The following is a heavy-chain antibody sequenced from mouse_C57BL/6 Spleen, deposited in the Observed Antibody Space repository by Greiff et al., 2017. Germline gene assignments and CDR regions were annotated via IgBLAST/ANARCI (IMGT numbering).Heavy chain of an antibody. Sequence: LQESGAELVRPGTSVKVSCKASGYAFTNYLIEWVKQRPGQGLEWIGVINPGSGGTNYNEKFKGKATLTADKSSSTAYMQLSSLTSEDSAVYFCARFGYSNYGDYWGQGTTLTVSS. CDR1: GYAFTNYL. CDR2: INPGSGGT. J-gene: IGHJ2*01. CDR3: ARFGYSNYGDY. V-gene: IGHV1-54*01. D-gene: IGHD2-5*01.